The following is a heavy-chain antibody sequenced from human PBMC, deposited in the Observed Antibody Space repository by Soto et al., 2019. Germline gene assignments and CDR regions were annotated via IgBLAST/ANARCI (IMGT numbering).Heavy chain of an antibody. CDR3: ARESDSGSYYLDY. V-gene: IGHV4-61*03. CDR2: IYNSGST. J-gene: IGHJ4*02. D-gene: IGHD3-10*01. Sequence: PVQILSLTCTVSGGAVSSGCYDWRWIRQPPGKGLEWMGYIYNSGSTNYNPSLKSRVTISVDTSKNHFSLRMSSVTAAATAVYYRARESDSGSYYLDYWGRGTLVTVSS. CDR1: GGAVSSGCYD.